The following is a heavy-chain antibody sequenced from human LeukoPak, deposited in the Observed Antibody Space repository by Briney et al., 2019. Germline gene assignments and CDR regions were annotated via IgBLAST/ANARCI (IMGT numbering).Heavy chain of an antibody. CDR3: ARRKDIVLIARYAFDI. V-gene: IGHV3-11*04. CDR1: GFTFSDYY. Sequence: PGGCLRLSCAASGFTFSDYYMSLIRQAPGKGLEWVSYISSSGSTIYYADSVKGRFTISRDNAKNSLYLQMNSLRAEDTAVYYCARRKDIVLIARYAFDIWGQGTMVTVSS. J-gene: IGHJ3*02. D-gene: IGHD2-8*01. CDR2: ISSSGSTI.